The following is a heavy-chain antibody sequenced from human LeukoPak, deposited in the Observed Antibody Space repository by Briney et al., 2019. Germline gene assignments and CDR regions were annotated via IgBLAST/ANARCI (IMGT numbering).Heavy chain of an antibody. CDR2: IYYSGST. J-gene: IGHJ4*02. D-gene: IGHD3-10*01. V-gene: IGHV4-31*03. CDR1: GGSISSGGYY. CDR3: ARDWGGTSYYGSGSYWVPFFDY. Sequence: PSQTLSLTCTVSGGSISSGGYYWSWIRQHPGKGLEWIGYIYYSGSTYYNPSLKSRVTISVDTSKNQFSLKLSSVTAADTAVYYCARDWGGTSYYGSGSYWVPFFDYWGQGTLVTVSS.